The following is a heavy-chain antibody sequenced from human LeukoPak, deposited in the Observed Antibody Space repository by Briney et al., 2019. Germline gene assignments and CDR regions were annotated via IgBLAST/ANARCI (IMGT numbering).Heavy chain of an antibody. CDR2: ISAYNGNT. Sequence: GASVKVSCKAFGYTFTSYGISWVRQAPGQGLEWMGWISAYNGNTNYAQKLQGRVTMTTDTSTSTAYMELRSLRSDDTAVYYCARAFSGSETDWFDPWGQGTLVTVSS. V-gene: IGHV1-18*01. CDR1: GYTFTSYG. CDR3: ARAFSGSETDWFDP. J-gene: IGHJ5*02. D-gene: IGHD1-26*01.